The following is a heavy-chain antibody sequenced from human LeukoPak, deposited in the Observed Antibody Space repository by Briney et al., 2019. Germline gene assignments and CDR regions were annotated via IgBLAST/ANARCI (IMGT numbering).Heavy chain of an antibody. V-gene: IGHV1-2*02. CDR3: ARDGAAAGTRWFDP. CDR2: INPNSGGT. Sequence: ASVKVSCKASGYTFTGYYMHWVRQAPGQGLEWMGWINPNSGGTNYAQKFQGRVTMTRDTSISTAYMELSRLRSDDTAVYYCARDGAAAGTRWFDPWGQGTLVTVSS. D-gene: IGHD6-13*01. J-gene: IGHJ5*02. CDR1: GYTFTGYY.